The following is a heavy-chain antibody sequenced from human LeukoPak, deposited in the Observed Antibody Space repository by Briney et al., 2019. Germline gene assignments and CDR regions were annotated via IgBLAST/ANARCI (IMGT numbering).Heavy chain of an antibody. J-gene: IGHJ4*02. CDR3: AKDALFHDYYDSSGLFDY. D-gene: IGHD3-22*01. V-gene: IGHV3-9*01. CDR2: ISWNSGSI. Sequence: LSGGSLRLSCAASGFTFDDYAMHWVRQAPGKGLEWVSGISWNSGSIGYADSVKGRFTISRDNAKNSLYLQMNSLRAEDTALYYCAKDALFHDYYDSSGLFDYWGQGTLVTVSS. CDR1: GFTFDDYA.